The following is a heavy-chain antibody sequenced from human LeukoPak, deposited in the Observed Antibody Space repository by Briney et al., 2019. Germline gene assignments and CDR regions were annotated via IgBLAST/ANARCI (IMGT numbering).Heavy chain of an antibody. Sequence: SETLSFTCAVYGGSFSGYYWSWTRQPAGKGLEWIGEVNHSGSTNYNPSLKSRVTISVDTSKNQFSLKLSSVTAADTAVYYCARGPPVADIVVVPAAHNFDYWGQGTLVTVSS. D-gene: IGHD2-2*01. CDR2: VNHSGST. CDR3: ARGPPVADIVVVPAAHNFDY. V-gene: IGHV4-34*01. J-gene: IGHJ4*02. CDR1: GGSFSGYY.